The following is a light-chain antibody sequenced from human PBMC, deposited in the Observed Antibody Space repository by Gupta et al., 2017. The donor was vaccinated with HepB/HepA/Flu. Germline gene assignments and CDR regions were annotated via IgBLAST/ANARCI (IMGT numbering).Light chain of an antibody. CDR2: DAS. J-gene: IGKJ3*01. V-gene: IGKV3-11*01. Sequence: IVLTQSPATLSLSPGERATLSGRASQSVSSNFAWYQQKPGQTHRLVIYDASNRATGIPARFSGSGSGTDFTLTVNSLEPEDFAVYYCQQRTNWPHTFGPGTKVDIK. CDR1: QSVSSN. CDR3: QQRTNWPHT.